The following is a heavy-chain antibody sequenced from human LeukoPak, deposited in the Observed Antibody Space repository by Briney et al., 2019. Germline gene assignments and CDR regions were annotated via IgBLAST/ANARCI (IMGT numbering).Heavy chain of an antibody. CDR3: ARDPYFGELSPHVYYWYMDV. J-gene: IGHJ6*03. CDR2: ITSSSSYT. D-gene: IGHD3-10*01. V-gene: IGHV3-21*01. CDR1: GFTFNSYH. Sequence: GGSLRLSCSASGFTFNSYHMNWVRQAPGKGLEWVSSITSSSSYTYYAESVKGRFTISRDNAENSLYLQMNSLRAEDTAVYYCARDPYFGELSPHVYYWYMDVWGKGTTVTISS.